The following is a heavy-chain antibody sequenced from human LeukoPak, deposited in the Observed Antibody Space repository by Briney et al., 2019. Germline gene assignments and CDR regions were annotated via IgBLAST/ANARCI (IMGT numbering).Heavy chain of an antibody. D-gene: IGHD5-18*01. J-gene: IGHJ4*02. CDR3: ARGIQLWLSRGYYFDY. V-gene: IGHV3-53*01. Sequence: GGSLRLSCAASGFTVSSNYMSWVRQAPGKGLEWVSVIYSGGSTYYADSVKGRFTISRDNSKNTLYLQMNSLRAEDTAVYYCARGIQLWLSRGYYFDYWGQGTLVTVSS. CDR2: IYSGGST. CDR1: GFTVSSNY.